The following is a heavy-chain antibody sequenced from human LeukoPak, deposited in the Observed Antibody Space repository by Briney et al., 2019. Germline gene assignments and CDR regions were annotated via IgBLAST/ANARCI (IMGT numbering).Heavy chain of an antibody. D-gene: IGHD4-17*01. J-gene: IGHJ4*02. Sequence: GGSLRLSCAASGFTVSSNYMSWVRQAPGKGLEWVSVIYSGGSTYYADSVKGRFTISRDNSKNTLYLQMNSLGAEDTAVYYCARAIPDDYGDYYYFDYWGQGTLVTVSS. CDR3: ARAIPDDYGDYYYFDY. CDR1: GFTVSSNY. V-gene: IGHV3-66*01. CDR2: IYSGGST.